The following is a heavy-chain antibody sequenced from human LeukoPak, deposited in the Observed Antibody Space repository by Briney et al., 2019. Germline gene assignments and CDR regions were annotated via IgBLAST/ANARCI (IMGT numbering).Heavy chain of an antibody. CDR3: ATGAPYCSSTSCYYYYYMDV. CDR1: GFTFSSYS. V-gene: IGHV3-21*01. Sequence: PGGSLRLSCAASGFTFSSYSMNWVRQAPGKGLEWVSSISSSSSYIYYADSVKGRFTISRDNAKNSLYLQMNSLRAEDTAVYYCATGAPYCSSTSCYYYYYMDVWGKGTTVTVSS. J-gene: IGHJ6*03. D-gene: IGHD2-2*01. CDR2: ISSSSSYI.